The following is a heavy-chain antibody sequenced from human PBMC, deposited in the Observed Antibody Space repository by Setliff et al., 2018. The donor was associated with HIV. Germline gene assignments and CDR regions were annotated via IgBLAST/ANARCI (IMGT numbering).Heavy chain of an antibody. J-gene: IGHJ4*02. CDR1: GGSLSGFY. CDR2: INHSGHT. CDR3: ARRGSMTTLTT. D-gene: IGHD4-4*01. V-gene: IGHV4-34*01. Sequence: SETLSLTCAVYGGSLSGFYWSWIRQPPGKGLEWIGEINHSGHTNYNSSLKSRVTISVDTLKNQFSVRLNSVTAADTAVYYCARRGSMTTLTTWGQGTLVTVSS.